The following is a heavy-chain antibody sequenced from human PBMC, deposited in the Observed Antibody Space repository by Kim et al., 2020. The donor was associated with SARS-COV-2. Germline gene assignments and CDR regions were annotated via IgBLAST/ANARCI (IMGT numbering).Heavy chain of an antibody. CDR2: IIPIFGTA. Sequence: SVKVSCKASGGTFSSYAISWVRQAPGQGLEWMGGIIPIFGTANYAQKFQGRVTITADESTSTAYMELSSLRSEDTAVYYCARESESTAMALGGVDYWGQGTLVTVSS. J-gene: IGHJ4*02. V-gene: IGHV1-69*13. CDR3: ARESESTAMALGGVDY. D-gene: IGHD5-18*01. CDR1: GGTFSSYA.